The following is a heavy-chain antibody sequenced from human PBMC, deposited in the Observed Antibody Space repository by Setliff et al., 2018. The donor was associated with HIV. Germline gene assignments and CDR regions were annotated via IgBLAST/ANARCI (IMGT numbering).Heavy chain of an antibody. D-gene: IGHD4-4*01. Sequence: SVKVSCKASGGTFNSHAINWVRQAPGQGLEWMGGIIPIIGTTNYAQRFQGRVTITADESTSTAYMELSSLTSEDTAVYYCARSHAVAFDIWGQGTMVT. CDR1: GGTFNSHA. V-gene: IGHV1-69*13. J-gene: IGHJ3*02. CDR2: IIPIIGTT. CDR3: ARSHAVAFDI.